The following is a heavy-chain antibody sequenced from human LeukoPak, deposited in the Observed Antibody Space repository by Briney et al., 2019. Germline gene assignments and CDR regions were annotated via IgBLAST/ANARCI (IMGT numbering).Heavy chain of an antibody. CDR2: IYYTGST. CDR3: ARVTGSWPVDY. CDR1: GFSFSSYA. J-gene: IGHJ4*02. V-gene: IGHV4-39*07. Sequence: PGGSLRLSCAASGFSFSSYAMSWIRHPPGKALEWIGSIYYTGSTYYNPSLKSRVTISLDTSKNQFSLQLSSVTAADTAVYYCARVTGSWPVDYWGQGTLVTVSS. D-gene: IGHD3-10*01.